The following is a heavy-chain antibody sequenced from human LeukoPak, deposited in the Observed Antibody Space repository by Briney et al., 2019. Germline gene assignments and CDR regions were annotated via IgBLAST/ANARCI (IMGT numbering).Heavy chain of an antibody. CDR1: GFTFSSYW. CDR3: ARYYCSSSSCLMFDY. J-gene: IGHJ4*02. D-gene: IGHD2-2*01. CDR2: IKQDGSEK. V-gene: IGHV3-7*01. Sequence: GGSLRLSCAASGFTFSSYWMSWVRQAPGKGLEWVAHIKQDGSEKYYVDSVRGRFTISRDNAKNSLYLQMNSLRAEDTAVYYCARYYCSSSSCLMFDYWGQGTLVTVSS.